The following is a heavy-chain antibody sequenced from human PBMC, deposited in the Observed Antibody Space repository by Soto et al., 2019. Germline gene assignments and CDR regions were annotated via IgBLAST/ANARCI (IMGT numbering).Heavy chain of an antibody. CDR2: INPSDGRT. J-gene: IGHJ5*02. CDR1: GYSFTSYY. V-gene: IGHV1-46*01. CDR3: ARALLPGEPEGRDNWCGP. Sequence: ASVKVSCKASGYSFTSYYMHWVRQAPGQGLEWMGIINPSDGRTTYAQMFQGRVTMTRDTSTTTVYMDLSSLRSEDTAIYYCARALLPGEPEGRDNWCGPWGQRTLVTV.